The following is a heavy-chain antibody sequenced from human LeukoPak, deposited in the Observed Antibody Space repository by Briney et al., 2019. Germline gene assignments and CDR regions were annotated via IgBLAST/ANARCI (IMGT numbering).Heavy chain of an antibody. CDR3: ARAQSGSGWYNYYYYGMDV. D-gene: IGHD6-19*01. CDR1: GYSISSGYY. V-gene: IGHV4-38-2*01. CDR2: IYHSGST. J-gene: IGHJ6*04. Sequence: SETLSLTCAVSGYSISSGYYWGWIRQPPGKGLEWIGSIYHSGSTYYNPSLKSRVTISVDTSKNQFSLKLSSVTAADTAVYYCARAQSGSGWYNYYYYGMDVWGKGTTVTVSS.